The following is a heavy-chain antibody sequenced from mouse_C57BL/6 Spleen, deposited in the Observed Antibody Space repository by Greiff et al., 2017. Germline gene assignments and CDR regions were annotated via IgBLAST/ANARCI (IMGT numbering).Heavy chain of an antibody. CDR1: GYTFTDYY. Sequence: EVQLQQSGPELVKPGASVKISCKASGYTFTDYYMNWVKQSHGKSLEWIGDINPNNGGTSYNQKFKGKATLTVDKSSSTAYMELRSLTSEDSAVYYCARQGNYEWDGTFDYWGQGTTLTVSS. CDR2: INPNNGGT. J-gene: IGHJ2*01. V-gene: IGHV1-26*01. D-gene: IGHD1-1*01. CDR3: ARQGNYEWDGTFDY.